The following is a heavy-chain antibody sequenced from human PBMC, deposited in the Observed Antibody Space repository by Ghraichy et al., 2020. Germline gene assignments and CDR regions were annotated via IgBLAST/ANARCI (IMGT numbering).Heavy chain of an antibody. D-gene: IGHD2-2*01. CDR3: ARGLAVAPHYFHY. CDR2: IGTGGDT. V-gene: IGHV3-13*01. Sequence: GGSLRLSCVASGFTFSSYDMHWVRQVTGKGLEWVSGIGTGGDTFYVDSVKGRFSISRENAKISVYLQMNSLRVGDTAVYYCARGLAVAPHYFHYWGQGTLVTVSS. J-gene: IGHJ4*02. CDR1: GFTFSSYD.